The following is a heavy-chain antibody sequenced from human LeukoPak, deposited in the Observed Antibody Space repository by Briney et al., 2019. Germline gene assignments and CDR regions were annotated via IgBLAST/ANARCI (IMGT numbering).Heavy chain of an antibody. J-gene: IGHJ6*04. CDR2: ISSSGSTI. D-gene: IGHD3-10*02. Sequence: GGSLRLSCAASRFTFTEYEMNWVRQAPGKGLEWVSYISSSGSTIYYADSVKGRFTISRDNAKNSLYLQMNSLRAEDTAVYYCAELGITMIGGVWGKGTTVTISS. CDR1: RFTFTEYE. V-gene: IGHV3-48*03. CDR3: AELGITMIGGV.